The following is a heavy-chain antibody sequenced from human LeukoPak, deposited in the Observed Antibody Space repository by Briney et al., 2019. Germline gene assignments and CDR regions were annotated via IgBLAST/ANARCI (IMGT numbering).Heavy chain of an antibody. CDR3: ARMALDGGDSIGFDW. CDR1: GYTFTDYF. Sequence: ASVKVSCKASGYTFTDYFIHWVRQAPGQGLEWMGWINPNIGDASYAQKFQDRVTITRDRSINTAYMELSRLTSDDTAVYYCARMALDGGDSIGFDWWGQGTLVTVSS. D-gene: IGHD2-21*02. CDR2: INPNIGDA. V-gene: IGHV1-2*02. J-gene: IGHJ5*01.